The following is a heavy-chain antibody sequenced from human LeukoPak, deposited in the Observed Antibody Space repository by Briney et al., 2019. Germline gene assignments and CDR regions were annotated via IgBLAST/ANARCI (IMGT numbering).Heavy chain of an antibody. Sequence: PSETLSLTCTVSGGSISSYYWSWIRQPPGKGLEWIGYIYYSGSTNYNPSLKSRVTISVDTSKNQFSLKLSSVTAADTAVYYCARESGSGYPFDYWGQGTLVTVSS. CDR3: ARESGSGYPFDY. J-gene: IGHJ4*02. D-gene: IGHD3-22*01. V-gene: IGHV4-59*12. CDR1: GGSISSYY. CDR2: IYYSGST.